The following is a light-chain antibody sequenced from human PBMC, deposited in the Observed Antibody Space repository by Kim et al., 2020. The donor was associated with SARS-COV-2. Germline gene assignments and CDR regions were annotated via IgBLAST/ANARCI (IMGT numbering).Light chain of an antibody. J-gene: IGKJ1*01. CDR3: QQYGSSPPWT. Sequence: ESVLTQSPGTLSMSPGERVTLSCRATQSVYSNKLAWYQQKPGQAPRLLIYAASSRATGIPDRFSGSGSGTDFTLTINRLEPEDSAVYYCQQYGSSPPWTFGQGTKVDIK. CDR2: AAS. CDR1: QSVYSNK. V-gene: IGKV3-20*01.